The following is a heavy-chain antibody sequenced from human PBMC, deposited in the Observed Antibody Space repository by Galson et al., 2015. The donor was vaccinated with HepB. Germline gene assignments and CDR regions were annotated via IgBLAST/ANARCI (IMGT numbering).Heavy chain of an antibody. CDR3: ARSPLRFLDWLPYYDYYYMDV. CDR2: MNTNTGKP. J-gene: IGHJ6*03. CDR1: GYTFTDYV. Sequence: SCKASGYTFTDYVVNWVRQAPGQGLEWMGWMNTNTGKPTYAPSFAGRFVFSLDTSVTTAYLQISSLETDDTAVYYCARSPLRFLDWLPYYDYYYMDVWGEGTTVTVSS. D-gene: IGHD3-3*01. V-gene: IGHV7-4-1*02.